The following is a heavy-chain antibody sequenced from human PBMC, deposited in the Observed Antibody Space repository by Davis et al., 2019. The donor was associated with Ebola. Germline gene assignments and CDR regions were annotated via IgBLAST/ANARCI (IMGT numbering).Heavy chain of an antibody. D-gene: IGHD1-26*01. V-gene: IGHV3-23*01. CDR2: IAGTSGST. Sequence: PGGSLRLSCAASGFTFSSYAMTWVRQAPGKGLEWVSTIAGTSGSTYYADSVRGRFTISRDNSKNTLYLQMNSLRAEDTAVYYCAKGPKGGSLDYWGQGTLVTVSS. CDR1: GFTFSSYA. CDR3: AKGPKGGSLDY. J-gene: IGHJ4*02.